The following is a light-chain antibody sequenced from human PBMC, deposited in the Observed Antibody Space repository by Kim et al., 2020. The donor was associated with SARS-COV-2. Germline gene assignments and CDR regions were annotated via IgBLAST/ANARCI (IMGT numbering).Light chain of an antibody. V-gene: IGKV3-11*01. J-gene: IGKJ1*01. CDR1: QPVTMY. Sequence: FSPGQSPPLSCRAIQPVTMYLAWYHPKPGRAPSLLIYQASNRAAGIPASLIGSGSGTDFTLTISSLEPEDFAVYYCQQRISWPPTFGQGTKVHIK. CDR2: QAS. CDR3: QQRISWPPT.